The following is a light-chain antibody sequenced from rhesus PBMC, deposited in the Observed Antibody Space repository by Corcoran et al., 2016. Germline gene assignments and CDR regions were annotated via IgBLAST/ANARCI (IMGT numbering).Light chain of an antibody. CDR3: EAWDNSLSSYI. J-gene: IGLJ1*01. Sequence: QSVLTQPPSASGAPGQSVTISCSGSSSNSRGNGVHWYQQLSGTAPKLLIYNTNQRPSGVPDRFSGSKSGTSASLAITGLRSEDEADHYCEAWDNSLSSYIFGAGTRLTVL. V-gene: IGLV1-77*02. CDR1: SSNSRGNG. CDR2: NTN.